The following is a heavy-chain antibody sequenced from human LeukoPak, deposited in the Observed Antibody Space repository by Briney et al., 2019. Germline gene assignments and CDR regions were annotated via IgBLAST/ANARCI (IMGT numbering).Heavy chain of an antibody. CDR2: ISGSGGST. Sequence: GSLRLSCAASGFTSSSYGMSWVRQAPGKGLEWVSAISGSGGSTYYADSVKGRFTISRDNAKNSLYLQMNSLRAEDTAVYYCASDWGYSRDYWGQGTLVTVSS. J-gene: IGHJ4*02. V-gene: IGHV3-23*01. D-gene: IGHD2-15*01. CDR1: GFTSSSYG. CDR3: ASDWGYSRDY.